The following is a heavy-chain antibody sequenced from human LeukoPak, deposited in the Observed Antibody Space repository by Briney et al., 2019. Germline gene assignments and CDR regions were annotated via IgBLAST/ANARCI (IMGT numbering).Heavy chain of an antibody. CDR3: ARSRRGYSYGRTAFDY. CDR1: GGSFSGYY. D-gene: IGHD5-18*01. V-gene: IGHV4-34*01. CDR2: INHSEST. Sequence: SETLSLACAVYGGSFSGYYWSWIRQPPGKGLEWIGEINHSESTNYNPSLKSRVTISVDTSKNQFSLKLSSVTAADTAVYYCARSRRGYSYGRTAFDYWGQGTLVTVSS. J-gene: IGHJ4*02.